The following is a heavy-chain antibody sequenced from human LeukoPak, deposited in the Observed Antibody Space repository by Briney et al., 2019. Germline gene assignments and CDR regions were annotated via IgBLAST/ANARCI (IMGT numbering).Heavy chain of an antibody. J-gene: IGHJ4*02. CDR2: ISWNSGSI. CDR1: GFTFDDYA. V-gene: IGHV3-9*03. CDR3: AKDIGGVSYYFDY. D-gene: IGHD3-16*01. Sequence: GGTLRLSCAASGFTFDDYAMHWVRQAPGKGLEWVSGISWNSGSIGYADSVKGRFTISRDNAKNSLYLQMNSLRADDMALYYCAKDIGGVSYYFDYWGQGTLVTVSS.